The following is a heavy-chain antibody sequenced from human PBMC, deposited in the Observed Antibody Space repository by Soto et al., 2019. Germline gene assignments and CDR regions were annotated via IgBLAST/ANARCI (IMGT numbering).Heavy chain of an antibody. Sequence: EVQLVESGGGLVKPGGSLRLSCAASGFTFSSYSMNWVRQAPGKGLEWVSSISSSSSYIYYADSVKGRFTISRDNAKNLLYLKMNSLTAEDTAVDYCARDQEEYYYFDYWGQGTLVTVSS. J-gene: IGHJ4*02. CDR3: ARDQEEYYYFDY. CDR1: GFTFSSYS. V-gene: IGHV3-21*01. CDR2: ISSSSSYI.